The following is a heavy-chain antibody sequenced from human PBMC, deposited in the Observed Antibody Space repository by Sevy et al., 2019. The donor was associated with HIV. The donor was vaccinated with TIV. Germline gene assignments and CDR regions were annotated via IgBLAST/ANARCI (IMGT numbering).Heavy chain of an antibody. CDR2: ISCTSGTI. Sequence: GGSLRLSCAASGFSFSQYSMNWVRQAPGKGLEWLSYISCTSGTIYYAASVKGRFTISRDNAKNSVYLQMNSLRDEDTAVYYCARVVLYYDANYCYYWGQGALVTVSS. J-gene: IGHJ4*02. V-gene: IGHV3-48*02. D-gene: IGHD3-22*01. CDR3: ARVVLYYDANYCYY. CDR1: GFSFSQYS.